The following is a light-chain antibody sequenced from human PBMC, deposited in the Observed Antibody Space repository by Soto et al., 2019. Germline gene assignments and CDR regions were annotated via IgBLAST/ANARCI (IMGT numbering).Light chain of an antibody. V-gene: IGKV3-20*01. Sequence: TVLTQSPRTLSLSPGQRATLSCRASQSISSTHLAWYQQKPGQAPSLLIYGASSRATGVPDRFSGSGSGTDFTLTISRLEPEDFAVYYCQQYATSPGTFGQGTKVDI. CDR3: QQYATSPGT. J-gene: IGKJ1*01. CDR2: GAS. CDR1: QSISSTH.